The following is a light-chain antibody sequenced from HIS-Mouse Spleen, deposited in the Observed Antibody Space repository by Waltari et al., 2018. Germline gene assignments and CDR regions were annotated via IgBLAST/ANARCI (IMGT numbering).Light chain of an antibody. CDR2: AVS. CDR1: RCDVGGSHY. V-gene: IGLV2-8*01. Sequence: QSALTQPPSASGSPGPSVTISCTGTRCDVGGSHYVSWYQPHPGKPPKLMIYAVSKRPSGVPDRFSGSKSGNTASLTVSGLQAEDEADYYCSSYAGSNIVVFGGGTKLTVL. CDR3: SSYAGSNIVV. J-gene: IGLJ2*01.